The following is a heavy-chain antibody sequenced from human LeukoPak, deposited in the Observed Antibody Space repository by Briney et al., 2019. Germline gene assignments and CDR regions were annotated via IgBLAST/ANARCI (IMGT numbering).Heavy chain of an antibody. CDR2: IYTSGST. CDR3: ARDQGYSYGYPASFDY. D-gene: IGHD5-18*01. Sequence: SETLSLTCTVSGGSISSYYWSWIRQPAGKGLEWIGRIYTSGSTNYNPSLKSRVTMSVDTSKNQFSLKLSSVTAADTAVYYCARDQGYSYGYPASFDYWGQGTLVTVSS. CDR1: GGSISSYY. V-gene: IGHV4-4*07. J-gene: IGHJ4*02.